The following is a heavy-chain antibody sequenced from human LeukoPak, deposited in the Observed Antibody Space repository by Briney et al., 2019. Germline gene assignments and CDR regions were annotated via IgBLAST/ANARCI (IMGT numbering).Heavy chain of an antibody. J-gene: IGHJ4*02. Sequence: PSQTLSLTCAVSGGSISSGGYSWSWIRQPPGKGLAWIGYIYHSGSTYYNPSLKSRVTISVDRSKNQFSLKLSSVTAADTAVYYCARAMVRGVTGFDYWGQGTLVTVSS. V-gene: IGHV4-30-2*01. CDR3: ARAMVRGVTGFDY. CDR1: GGSISSGGYS. D-gene: IGHD3-10*01. CDR2: IYHSGST.